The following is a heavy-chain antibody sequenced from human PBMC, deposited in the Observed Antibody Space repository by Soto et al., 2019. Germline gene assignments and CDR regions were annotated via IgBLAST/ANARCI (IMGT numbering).Heavy chain of an antibody. Sequence: PGGSLRLSCAASGFTFSNAWMSWVRQAPGKGLEWVGRIKSKTDGGTTDYAAPVKGRFTISRDDSKNTLYLQMDSLKTEDTAVYYCTTAASYSSGSNWFDPWGQGTLVTVSS. CDR3: TTAASYSSGSNWFDP. CDR1: GFTFSNAW. J-gene: IGHJ5*02. V-gene: IGHV3-15*01. D-gene: IGHD6-19*01. CDR2: IKSKTDGGTT.